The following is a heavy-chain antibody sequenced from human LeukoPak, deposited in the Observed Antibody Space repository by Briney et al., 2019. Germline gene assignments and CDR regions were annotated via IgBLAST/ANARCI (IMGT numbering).Heavy chain of an antibody. CDR2: IYSGGST. D-gene: IGHD3-3*01. V-gene: IGHV3-53*01. J-gene: IGHJ1*01. Sequence: GGSLRLSCAASGFIVSSNYMGWVRQAPGEGLEWVSAIYSGGSTYYADSVKGRFTISRDNSKNTLYLQINSLRAEDTAVYYCARSTGSGHDTEYFQHWGQGTLVTVSP. CDR3: ARSTGSGHDTEYFQH. CDR1: GFIVSSNY.